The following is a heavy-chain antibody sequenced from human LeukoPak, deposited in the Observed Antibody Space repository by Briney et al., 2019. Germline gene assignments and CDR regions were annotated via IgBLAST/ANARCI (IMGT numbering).Heavy chain of an antibody. J-gene: IGHJ1*01. CDR1: GYNFTSYW. Sequence: PGESLKISCKGSGYNFTSYWISWVRQMPGKGLEWTGRIDPSDSYTNYSPSFQGHVTISADKSISTAYLQWSSLKASDTAMYYCAGAGLAVAGNAEYFQHWGQGTLVTVSS. CDR3: AGAGLAVAGNAEYFQH. CDR2: IDPSDSYT. D-gene: IGHD6-19*01. V-gene: IGHV5-10-1*01.